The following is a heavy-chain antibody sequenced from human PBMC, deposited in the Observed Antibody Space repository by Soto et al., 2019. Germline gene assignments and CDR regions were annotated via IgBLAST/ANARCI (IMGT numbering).Heavy chain of an antibody. CDR2: IIPMLGIA. Sequence: QVQLVQSGAEVKKPGSSVKVSCQASGGSFSDYAISWVRQAPGQGLEWLGGIIPMLGIADNAQKFQGRVTITAYEYTSTAYMELSSLRSEYTAVYYCARDGDYYDSSGFQRDYHYYGMDVWGQGTTVTVAS. D-gene: IGHD3-22*01. V-gene: IGHV1-69*01. CDR3: ARDGDYYDSSGFQRDYHYYGMDV. CDR1: GGSFSDYA. J-gene: IGHJ6*02.